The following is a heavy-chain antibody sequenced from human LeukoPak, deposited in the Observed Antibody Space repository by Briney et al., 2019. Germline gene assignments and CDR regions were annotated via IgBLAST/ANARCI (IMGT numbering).Heavy chain of an antibody. CDR3: DRDIRRYCSSTCCPSGMDV. CDR2: INHSGST. Sequence: SETLSLTCAVYGGSFSGYYWSWIRQPPGKGLEWIGEINHSGSTNYNPSLKSRVTISVDTSKNQFSLKLSSVTAADTAVYYCDRDIRRYCSSTCCPSGMDVWGKGTTVTASS. CDR1: GGSFSGYY. D-gene: IGHD2-2*01. J-gene: IGHJ6*04. V-gene: IGHV4-34*01.